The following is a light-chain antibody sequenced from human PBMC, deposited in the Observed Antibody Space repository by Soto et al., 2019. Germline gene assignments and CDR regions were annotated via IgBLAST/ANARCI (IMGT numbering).Light chain of an antibody. J-gene: IGKJ3*01. V-gene: IGKV1-12*02. CDR2: AAS. CDR1: QIIGSW. Sequence: DIQMTQSPSSVSASIGDRVTITCRASQIIGSWLAWYQQKPGKAPTLLIYAASSLQSGVPSRFSGSGSGTDFTLTISSLQAEDSATYYCQQANSCPFTFGPGTKVHIK. CDR3: QQANSCPFT.